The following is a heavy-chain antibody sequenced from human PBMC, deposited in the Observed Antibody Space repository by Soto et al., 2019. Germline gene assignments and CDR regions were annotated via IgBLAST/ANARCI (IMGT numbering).Heavy chain of an antibody. CDR2: IIPIFGTA. V-gene: IGHV1-69*01. J-gene: IGHJ6*02. D-gene: IGHD6-13*01. Sequence: QVQLVQSGAEVKKPGSSVKVSCKASGGTFSSYAISWVRQAPGQGLECMGGIIPIFGTANYAQKFQGRVTITAHESTSTAYMELSSLRSEDTAVYYCARVGMKQQLSYGMDVWGQGTTVTVSS. CDR1: GGTFSSYA. CDR3: ARVGMKQQLSYGMDV.